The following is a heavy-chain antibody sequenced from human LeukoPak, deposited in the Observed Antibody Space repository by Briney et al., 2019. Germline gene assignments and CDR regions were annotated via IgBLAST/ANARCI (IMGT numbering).Heavy chain of an antibody. D-gene: IGHD2-2*01. V-gene: IGHV3-66*01. Sequence: GGSLRLSCAASGFTVSSNYMSWVRQAPGKGLEWVSIIYSDGSTYYADSVKGRFTISRDNSKNTLYLQMNSLRAEDTAMYYCARDSCSRPSCFDLWGRGTLVTVSS. CDR3: ARDSCSRPSCFDL. J-gene: IGHJ4*03. CDR1: GFTVSSNY. CDR2: IYSDGST.